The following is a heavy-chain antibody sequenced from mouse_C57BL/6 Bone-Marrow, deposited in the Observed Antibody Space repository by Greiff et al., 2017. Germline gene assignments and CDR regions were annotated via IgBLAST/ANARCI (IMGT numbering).Heavy chain of an antibody. V-gene: IGHV1-59*01. CDR3: ARDGGCAY. CDR1: GYTFTSYW. Sequence: QVQLQQPGAELVRPGTSVKLSCKASGYTFTSYWMHWVKQRPGQGLEWIGVIDPSDSYTNYNQKFKGKSTLTVDTSSSTAYMQLSSLTSEDSAVYYCARDGGCAYWGRGTLVTVTA. CDR2: IDPSDSYT. J-gene: IGHJ3*01.